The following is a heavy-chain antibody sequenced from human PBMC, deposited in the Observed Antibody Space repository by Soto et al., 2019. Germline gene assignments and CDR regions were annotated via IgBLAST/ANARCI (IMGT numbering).Heavy chain of an antibody. J-gene: IGHJ4*02. CDR2: IYYSGST. CDR1: GGSISSSSYY. D-gene: IGHD3-3*01. CDR3: ARQGSGRYYDFWSPKTGFDY. V-gene: IGHV4-39*01. Sequence: QLQLQESGPGLVKPSETLSLTCTVSGGSISSSSYYWGWIRQPPGKGLEWIGSIYYSGSTYYNPSLKRRVTISVDTSKNQFSLKLSSVTAADTAVYYCARQGSGRYYDFWSPKTGFDYWGQGTLVTVSS.